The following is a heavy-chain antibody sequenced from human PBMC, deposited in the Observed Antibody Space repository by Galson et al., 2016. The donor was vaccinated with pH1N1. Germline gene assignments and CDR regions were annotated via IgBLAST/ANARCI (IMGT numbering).Heavy chain of an antibody. J-gene: IGHJ5*02. CDR3: ARIESFGELGNWFDP. V-gene: IGHV4-4*07. Sequence: ETLSLTCTVSGGSISSYYWSWIRLPAGKGLEWIGHIYSSGSTNYNSSLKSRVTMSVETSKNQFSLRLSSVTAADTAVYYCARIESFGELGNWFDPWGQGTLVTVSS. CDR2: IYSSGST. D-gene: IGHD3-10*01. CDR1: GGSISSYY.